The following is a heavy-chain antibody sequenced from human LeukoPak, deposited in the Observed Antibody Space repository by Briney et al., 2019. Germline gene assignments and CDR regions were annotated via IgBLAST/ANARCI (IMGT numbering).Heavy chain of an antibody. CDR3: ARDFGTTGWHTFDY. D-gene: IGHD6-19*01. J-gene: IGHJ4*02. CDR1: GDSVSSKNGA. CDR2: TYYRSKWYN. Sequence: SQTLSLTCVVSGDSVSSKNGAWNWIRQSPSRGLEWLGRTYYRSKWYNDYAESMEGRMTISQDTSKNQYSQHLNSVTPDDTAVYYCARDFGTTGWHTFDYWGQGTLVTVSS. V-gene: IGHV6-1*01.